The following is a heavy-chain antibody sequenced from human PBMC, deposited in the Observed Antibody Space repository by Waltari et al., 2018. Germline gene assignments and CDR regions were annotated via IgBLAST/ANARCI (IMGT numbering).Heavy chain of an antibody. J-gene: IGHJ4*02. V-gene: IGHV3-53*02. CDR1: GFTVSNNY. Sequence: EVQLVETGGGLIQPGGSLRLSCAASGFTVSNNYMSWVRQPPGAGLEWVSFICSGGSTYYRGSVKGRFTNSRDKAKNTLYLEMNSLRAEDTAVYYCKTRDYWGQGTLVTVSS. CDR2: ICSGGST. CDR3: KTRDY.